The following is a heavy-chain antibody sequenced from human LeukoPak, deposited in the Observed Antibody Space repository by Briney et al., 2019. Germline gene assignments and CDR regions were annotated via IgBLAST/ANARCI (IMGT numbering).Heavy chain of an antibody. J-gene: IGHJ4*02. Sequence: TSETLSLTCTVSGGSTSSYYWSRIRQPPGKGLEWIGYIYYSGSTNYNPSLKSRVTISVDTSKNQFSLKLSSVTAADTAVYYCARFKSGYSFDYWGQGTLVTVSS. CDR1: GGSTSSYY. V-gene: IGHV4-59*01. CDR3: ARFKSGYSFDY. CDR2: IYYSGST. D-gene: IGHD3-3*01.